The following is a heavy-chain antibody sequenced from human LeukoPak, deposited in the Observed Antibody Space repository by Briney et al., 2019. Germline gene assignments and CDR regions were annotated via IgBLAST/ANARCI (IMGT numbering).Heavy chain of an antibody. CDR1: GFTFSSYG. CDR2: ISSSGARK. V-gene: IGHV3-23*01. CDR3: AKDYDTISG. Sequence: GGSLRLSCAASGFTFSSYGMHWVRQAPGKGLECVSGISSSGARKHYADSVKGRFTISRDNSKNTLYLQMNSLRAEDTAVYYCAKDYDTISGWGQGTPVTVSS. D-gene: IGHD3-3*01. J-gene: IGHJ4*02.